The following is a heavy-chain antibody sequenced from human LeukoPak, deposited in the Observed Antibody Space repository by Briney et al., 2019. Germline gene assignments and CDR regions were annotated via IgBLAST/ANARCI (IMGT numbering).Heavy chain of an antibody. J-gene: IGHJ4*02. CDR3: AREDYGGNPIDY. CDR2: ISSSGSTI. V-gene: IGHV3-11*01. CDR1: GYTFSDYY. D-gene: IGHD4-23*01. Sequence: GGSLRLSCAASGYTFSDYYMSWIRQAPGKGLEGVSYISSSGSTIYYGDSVKGRFTISRDNAKNSLYLQMNSLRAEDTAVYYCAREDYGGNPIDYWGQGTLVTVSS.